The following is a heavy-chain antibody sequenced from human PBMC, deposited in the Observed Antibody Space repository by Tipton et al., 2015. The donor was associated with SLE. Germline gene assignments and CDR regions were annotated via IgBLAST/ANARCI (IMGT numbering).Heavy chain of an antibody. CDR2: IFYSGRT. V-gene: IGHV4-59*01. CDR3: ASEPEGDY. CDR1: GGSISGYY. J-gene: IGHJ4*02. Sequence: TLSLTCTVSGGSISGYYWNWIRQPPGKGLEWIGYIFYSGRTNYNPSLKSRVTISADPSKNQFSLRLSSVTVADTAVYYCASEPEGDYWGQGTLVTVSS.